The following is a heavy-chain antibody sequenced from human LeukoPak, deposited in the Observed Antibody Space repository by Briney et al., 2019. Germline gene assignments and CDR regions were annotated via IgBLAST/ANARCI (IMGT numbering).Heavy chain of an antibody. CDR3: ARDRLSDYYDSTYYGMDV. CDR1: GFTFSSYG. V-gene: IGHV3-33*01. Sequence: PGGSLRLSCAASGFTFSSYGMHWVRQAPGKGLEWVAVIWYDGSNKYYADSVKGRFTISRDNSKNTLYLQMNSLRAEDTAVYYCARDRLSDYYDSTYYGMDVWGQGTTVTVSS. J-gene: IGHJ6*02. CDR2: IWYDGSNK. D-gene: IGHD3-22*01.